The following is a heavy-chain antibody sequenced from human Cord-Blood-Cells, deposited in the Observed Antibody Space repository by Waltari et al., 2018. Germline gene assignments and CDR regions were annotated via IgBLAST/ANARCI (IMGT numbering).Heavy chain of an antibody. CDR3: ARGSDYYGSGSYDY. Sequence: QVQLQQWGAGLLKPSDTLSLTCAVSGRSFSGSYWSWIRQPPGTGLEWIGEINHSGRTNYTPSRKSRVTISVDTAKNQFSLKLSSVTAADAAVYYCARGSDYYGSGSYDYWGQGTLVTGSS. CDR1: GRSFSGSY. CDR2: INHSGRT. V-gene: IGHV4-34*01. J-gene: IGHJ4*02. D-gene: IGHD3-10*01.